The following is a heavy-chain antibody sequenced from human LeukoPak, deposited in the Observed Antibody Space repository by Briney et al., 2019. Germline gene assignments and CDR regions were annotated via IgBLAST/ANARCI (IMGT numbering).Heavy chain of an antibody. D-gene: IGHD3-10*01. CDR1: GFIFSSHA. J-gene: IGHJ6*02. CDR2: ISGFGGST. CDR3: AKAMVRGSKSYYYGMDA. V-gene: IGHV3-23*01. Sequence: GGSLRLSCAASGFIFSSHAMNWVRQAPGRGLEWVSGISGFGGSTYYADSVKGRFTISRDNSKNTLYLQMNSLRAEDTAVYYCAKAMVRGSKSYYYGMDAWGQGSTVTVSS.